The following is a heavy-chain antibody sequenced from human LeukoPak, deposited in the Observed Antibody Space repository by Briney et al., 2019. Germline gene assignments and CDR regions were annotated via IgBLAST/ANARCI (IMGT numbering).Heavy chain of an antibody. J-gene: IGHJ5*02. CDR3: AREAGIAFGGVIATPFDP. Sequence: KSSGTLSLTCAVSGGSISSSNWWSWVRQPPGKGLEWIGEIYHSGSTNYNPSLESRVTISVDKSKNQFSLKLSSVTAADTAVYYCAREAGIAFGGVIATPFDPWGQGTLVTVSS. V-gene: IGHV4-4*02. D-gene: IGHD3-16*02. CDR2: IYHSGST. CDR1: GGSISSSNW.